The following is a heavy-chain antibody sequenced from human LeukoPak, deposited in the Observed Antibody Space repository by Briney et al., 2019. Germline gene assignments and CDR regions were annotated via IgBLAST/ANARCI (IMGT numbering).Heavy chain of an antibody. Sequence: GRSLRLSCAASGFTFSSYAMHWVRQAPGKGLEWVAVISYDGSNKYYADSVKGRFTISRDNAKNSLYLQMHSLSAEDTAVYYCVRDNPRCCGVVPANIDDYWGQGTLVTVSS. V-gene: IGHV3-30-3*01. CDR2: ISYDGSNK. CDR1: GFTFSSYA. D-gene: IGHD2-15*01. J-gene: IGHJ4*02. CDR3: VRDNPRCCGVVPANIDDY.